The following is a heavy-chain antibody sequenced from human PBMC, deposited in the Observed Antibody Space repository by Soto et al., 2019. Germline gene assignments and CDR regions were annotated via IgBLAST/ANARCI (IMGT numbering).Heavy chain of an antibody. D-gene: IGHD2-15*01. CDR2: IYYSGST. CDR3: VRRDCSGGSCYFAFDI. J-gene: IGHJ3*02. CDR1: GGSISSYY. V-gene: IGHV4-59*08. Sequence: QVQLQESGPGLVKPSETLSLTCTVSGGSISSYYWSWIRQPPGKGLEWIGYIYYSGSTNYNPSLKSRVTISVDTSKNQFSLKLSPVTAADTAVYYCVRRDCSGGSCYFAFDIWGQGTMVTVSS.